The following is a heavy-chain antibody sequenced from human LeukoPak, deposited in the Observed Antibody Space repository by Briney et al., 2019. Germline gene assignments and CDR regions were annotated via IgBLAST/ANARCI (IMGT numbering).Heavy chain of an antibody. Sequence: SVKVSCKASGGTFNSYAISWVRQAPGQGLEWMGGIIPIFGTTNYARKFRGRVTLTADKSTRTAYMELSSLRSEDTAVYYCARDNSVGDIAWWFDPWGQGTLVTVSS. CDR1: GGTFNSYA. J-gene: IGHJ5*02. D-gene: IGHD3-16*02. CDR3: ARDNSVGDIAWWFDP. CDR2: IIPIFGTT. V-gene: IGHV1-69*06.